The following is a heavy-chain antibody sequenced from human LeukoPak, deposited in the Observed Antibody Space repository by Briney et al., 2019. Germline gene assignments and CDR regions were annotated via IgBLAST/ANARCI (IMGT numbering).Heavy chain of an antibody. D-gene: IGHD2-15*01. CDR3: ARDNPNCSGGSCYSDV. Sequence: GGSLRLSCAASGFTVSSNYMSWVRQAPGKGLEWVSVIYSGGSTYYADSVKGRFTISRDNPKNTLYLQMNSLRAEDTAVYYCARDNPNCSGGSCYSDVWGKGTTVTISS. V-gene: IGHV3-53*01. J-gene: IGHJ6*04. CDR2: IYSGGST. CDR1: GFTVSSNY.